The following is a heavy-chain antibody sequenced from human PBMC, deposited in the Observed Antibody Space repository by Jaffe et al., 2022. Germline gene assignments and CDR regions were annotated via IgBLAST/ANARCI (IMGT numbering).Heavy chain of an antibody. D-gene: IGHD2-2*02. CDR2: IDSDGSTT. Sequence: EVQLVESGGGLVQPGGSLRLSCVASGFTFSRYWMHWVRQAPGKGLVWVSRIDSDGSTTKCADSVKGRFTTSRDNAKNTLYLQMDSLRAEDTAVYYCLRDYTDLHYSDYWGQGTQVTVSS. CDR1: GFTFSRYW. CDR3: LRDYTDLHYSDY. J-gene: IGHJ4*02. V-gene: IGHV3-74*03.